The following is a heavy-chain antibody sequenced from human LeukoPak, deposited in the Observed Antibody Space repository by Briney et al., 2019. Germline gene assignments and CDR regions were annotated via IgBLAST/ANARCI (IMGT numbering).Heavy chain of an antibody. CDR3: ARDQLHDILTGTITWFDP. D-gene: IGHD3-9*01. CDR2: IRYDGDNK. J-gene: IGHJ5*02. V-gene: IGHV3-30*02. Sequence: GGSLRLSCAASGFSFNTYWMTWVRQAPGKGLEWVAFIRYDGDNKYYADSVKGRFTISRDNSKNTLYVQMNSLRAEDTAVYYCARDQLHDILTGTITWFDPWGQGTLVTVSS. CDR1: GFSFNTYW.